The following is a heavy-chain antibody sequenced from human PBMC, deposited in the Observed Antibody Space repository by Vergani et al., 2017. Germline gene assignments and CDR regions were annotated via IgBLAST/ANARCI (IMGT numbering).Heavy chain of an antibody. J-gene: IGHJ4*02. V-gene: IGHV3-30*02. CDR3: AKHFRGWGSDY. CDR1: GFTLSNYD. D-gene: IGHD3-16*01. CDR2: IQFDGSNQ. Sequence: QVQLVESGGGVVQRGGSLRLSCATSGFTLSNYDMQWIRQGPGKGLEFVAFIQFDGSNQYYADYVKGRFTLSRDFSKNTLYLQMNSLRTDDTATYYCAKHFRGWGSDYWGQGTQVIVSS.